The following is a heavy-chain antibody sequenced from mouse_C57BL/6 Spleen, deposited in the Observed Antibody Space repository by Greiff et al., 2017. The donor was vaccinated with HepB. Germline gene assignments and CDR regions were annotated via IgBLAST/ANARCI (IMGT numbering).Heavy chain of an antibody. CDR1: GYTFTSYW. CDR3: ARWDTTVVASSPYAMDY. D-gene: IGHD1-1*01. V-gene: IGHV1-50*01. J-gene: IGHJ4*01. CDR2: IDPSDSYT. Sequence: QVQLQQPGAELVKPGASVKLSCKASGYTFTSYWMQWVKQRPGQGLEWIEEIDPSDSYTNYNQKFKGKATLTVDTSSSTAYMQLSSLTSEDSAVYYCARWDTTVVASSPYAMDYWGQGTSVTVSS.